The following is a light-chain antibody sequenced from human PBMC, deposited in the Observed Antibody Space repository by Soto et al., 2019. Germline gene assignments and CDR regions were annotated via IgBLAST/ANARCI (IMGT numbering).Light chain of an antibody. CDR2: GAS. V-gene: IGKV3-15*01. CDR3: QQITDWPPQWT. Sequence: EVVMTQSPATLSVSPGDTATLSCRASQSISSSLAWYQQKPGQPPRLLIYGASTRATGVPARLSGSASGTEFTITISSLQSEDFAVYYCQQITDWPPQWTFGQGTKVGIK. CDR1: QSISSS. J-gene: IGKJ1*01.